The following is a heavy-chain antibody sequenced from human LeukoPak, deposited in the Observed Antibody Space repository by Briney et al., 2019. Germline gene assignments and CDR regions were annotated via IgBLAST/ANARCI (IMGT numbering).Heavy chain of an antibody. Sequence: ASVKVSCKASGYTFTSYAMHWVRQAPGQRLEWMGWINAGNGNTKYSQKLQGRVTMTTDTSTSTAYMELRSLRSDDTAVYYCAREQDSSGWLYYFDYWGQGTLVTVSS. D-gene: IGHD6-19*01. CDR1: GYTFTSYA. J-gene: IGHJ4*02. CDR2: INAGNGNT. V-gene: IGHV1-3*01. CDR3: AREQDSSGWLYYFDY.